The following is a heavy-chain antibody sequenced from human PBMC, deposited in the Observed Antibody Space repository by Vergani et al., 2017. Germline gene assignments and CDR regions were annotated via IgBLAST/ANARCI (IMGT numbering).Heavy chain of an antibody. J-gene: IGHJ6*02. D-gene: IGHD3-10*01. CDR1: GCSINTGAYY. Sequence: QVQLQESGPRLVRPSQTLSLTCIVSGCSINTGAYYWSWIRQPAGKGLEWIGRFYTSGMTNYNPSLKSRVTILVDRSKSQLSLKLTSVTAGDTAVYFCARELSYYYGSGSDDYKRYYYEGMGVWGPGTTVTVSS. CDR3: ARELSYYYGSGSDDYKRYYYEGMGV. V-gene: IGHV4-61*02. CDR2: FYTSGMT.